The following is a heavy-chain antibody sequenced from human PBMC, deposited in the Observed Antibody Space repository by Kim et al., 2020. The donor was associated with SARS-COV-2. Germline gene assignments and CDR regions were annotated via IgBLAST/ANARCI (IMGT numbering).Heavy chain of an antibody. Sequence: TYYADSVKGRFTISRDNSKNTLYLQMNSLRAEDTAVYYCARDSGGGAFGPWGQGTLVTVSS. CDR2: T. D-gene: IGHD2-21*01. V-gene: IGHV3-53*01. CDR3: ARDSGGGAFGP. J-gene: IGHJ5*02.